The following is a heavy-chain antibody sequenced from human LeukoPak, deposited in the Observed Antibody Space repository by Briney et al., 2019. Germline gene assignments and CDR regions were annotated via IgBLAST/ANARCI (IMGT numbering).Heavy chain of an antibody. V-gene: IGHV4-39*01. CDR2: IYYSGGT. Sequence: SETLSLTCTVSGASISSYSYYWRWIRQPPGNGLEWIGSIYYSGGTNYNPSLKSRVTISVDTSKNQFSLRLGSVTAADTAVYYCARQNEPHINMIQYWGQGTLVKVSS. CDR1: GASISSYSYY. CDR3: ARQNEPHINMIQY. J-gene: IGHJ1*01. D-gene: IGHD3-22*01.